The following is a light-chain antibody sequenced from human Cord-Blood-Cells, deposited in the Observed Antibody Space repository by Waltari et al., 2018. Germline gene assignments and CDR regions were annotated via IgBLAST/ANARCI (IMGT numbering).Light chain of an antibody. CDR3: SSYTSSSTWV. J-gene: IGLJ3*02. V-gene: IGLV2-14*03. CDR1: SSDVGGYNY. Sequence: QSALTQPASVFGSPGKSITISCPGTSSDVGGYNYVSWYQQHPGKAPKLMIYDVSTRPSVVSNRFSGSKSSNTASLTISGLQAEDEADYYCSSYTSSSTWVFGGGTKLTVL. CDR2: DVS.